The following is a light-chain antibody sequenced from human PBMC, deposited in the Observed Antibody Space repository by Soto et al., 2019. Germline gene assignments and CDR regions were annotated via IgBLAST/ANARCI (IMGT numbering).Light chain of an antibody. J-gene: IGKJ5*01. Sequence: DLQMTQSPSSVSASVGDRVTITCRASQSISSWLAWYQQKPGTVPKLLIYEASSLQSGVPSRFSGSGSGTEFTLTITSLQPEDFGTYYCQQGDSFPITFGQGTRLEIK. CDR1: QSISSW. CDR3: QQGDSFPIT. V-gene: IGKV1-12*01. CDR2: EAS.